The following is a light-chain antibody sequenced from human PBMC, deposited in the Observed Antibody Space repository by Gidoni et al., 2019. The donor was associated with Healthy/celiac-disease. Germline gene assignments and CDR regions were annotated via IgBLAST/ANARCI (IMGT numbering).Light chain of an antibody. CDR3: QQYGRSPGT. Sequence: EIVLQQSPVTLSLSPGERATLSCRASQSVSSSYLAWYQQKPGQAPRLLIYGASSRATGIPDRFSGSGSGTDFTLTISRLEPEDVAVYYCQQYGRSPGTFGQGTKVEIK. CDR2: GAS. CDR1: QSVSSSY. V-gene: IGKV3-20*01. J-gene: IGKJ1*01.